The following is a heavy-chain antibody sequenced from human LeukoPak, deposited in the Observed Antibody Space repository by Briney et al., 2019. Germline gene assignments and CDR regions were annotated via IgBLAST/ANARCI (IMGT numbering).Heavy chain of an antibody. CDR2: ITPNTGDT. J-gene: IGHJ4*02. CDR1: GYTFTGYY. D-gene: IGHD3-3*01. Sequence: ASVEVSCKASGYTFTGYYVHWVRQAPGQGLEWMGRITPNTGDTIYAQRFQGRATMTRDTSISAAYMELSSLRSDDTAIYYCARDLVGGIWSAGFWGQGTLVTVSS. V-gene: IGHV1-2*06. CDR3: ARDLVGGIWSAGF.